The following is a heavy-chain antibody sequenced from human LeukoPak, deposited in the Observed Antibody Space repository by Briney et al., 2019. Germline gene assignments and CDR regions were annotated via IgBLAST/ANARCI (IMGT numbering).Heavy chain of an antibody. D-gene: IGHD4-11*01. Sequence: GRSLRLSCAASGFSFSDYGIYWVRQAPGKGLEWVAVISFDGSNKYYADSVKGRFTISRDNSKTTLSLQMNSLRVEDTAVYYCAKDGAYINYQYYFDSWGRGTLVTVSS. J-gene: IGHJ4*02. CDR3: AKDGAYINYQYYFDS. V-gene: IGHV3-30*18. CDR1: GFSFSDYG. CDR2: ISFDGSNK.